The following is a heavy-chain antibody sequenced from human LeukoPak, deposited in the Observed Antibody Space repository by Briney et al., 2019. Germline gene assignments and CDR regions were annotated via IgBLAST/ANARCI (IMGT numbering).Heavy chain of an antibody. J-gene: IGHJ3*02. CDR1: GFTFSSYA. Sequence: GGSLRLSCAASGFTFSSYAMSWVRQAPGKGLEWVSAISGSGGSTYYADSVKGRFTVSRDNSKNTLYLQMNSLRAEDTAVYYSAKVGSTYYYDSSGSPGDAFDIWGQGTMVTVSS. CDR3: AKVGSTYYYDSSGSPGDAFDI. CDR2: ISGSGGST. D-gene: IGHD3-22*01. V-gene: IGHV3-23*01.